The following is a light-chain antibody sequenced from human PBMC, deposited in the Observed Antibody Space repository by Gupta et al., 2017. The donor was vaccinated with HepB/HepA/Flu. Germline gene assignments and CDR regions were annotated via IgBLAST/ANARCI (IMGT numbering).Light chain of an antibody. V-gene: IGLV1-47*01. CDR2: RNN. CDR3: ASWDDTLSGPGV. Sequence: QSVLTQPPSASGTPGQTVTISCSGSSSNVETNYVYWYQQLPGTAPKLLIYRNNQRPSGVPDRFSGSKSGTSASLAISGLRSEDEADYYCASWDDTLSGPGVFGGGTKLTGL. CDR1: SSNVETNY. J-gene: IGLJ2*01.